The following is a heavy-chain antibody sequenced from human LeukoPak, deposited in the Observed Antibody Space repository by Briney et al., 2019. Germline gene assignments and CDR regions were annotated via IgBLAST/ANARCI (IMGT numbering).Heavy chain of an antibody. CDR1: AASRGSHY. Sequence: SPTLSHPCTVTAASRGSHYCRWIRQPQRKGMEWIGSIYGSGSTNYARSLRSRVTISEATSKNQFSLKLTSVTAADTAVYYCARNVGWYSHDSWGQRTLVTVSS. D-gene: IGHD6-19*01. J-gene: IGHJ4*02. CDR3: ARNVGWYSHDS. CDR2: IYGSGST. V-gene: IGHV4-59*08.